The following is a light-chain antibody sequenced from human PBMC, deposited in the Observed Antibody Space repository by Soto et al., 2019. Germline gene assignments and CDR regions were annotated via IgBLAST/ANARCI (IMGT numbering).Light chain of an antibody. J-gene: IGKJ3*01. CDR3: QHYGTSAL. Sequence: EIVLTQSPGTLSLSPGERATLSFRASQSVSSSYLAWYQQKPGQAPRLLIYDASRATGIPDRFSASGSGTDFTLTITRLEHEDFAVYYCQHYGTSALFGPGTKVDI. V-gene: IGKV3-20*01. CDR1: QSVSSSY. CDR2: DAS.